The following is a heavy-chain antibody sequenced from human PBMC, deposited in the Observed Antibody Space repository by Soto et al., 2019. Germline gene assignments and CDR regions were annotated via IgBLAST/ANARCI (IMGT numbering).Heavy chain of an antibody. J-gene: IGHJ6*02. Sequence: GGSLRLSCASSGFTFSSYGMHWVRQAPGKGLEWVAVIWYDGSNKYYADSVKGRFTISRDNSKNTLYLQMNSLRAEDTAVYYCARVEQGASWYPYYYYGMDVWGQGTTVTVSS. CDR3: ARVEQGASWYPYYYYGMDV. CDR2: IWYDGSNK. D-gene: IGHD6-13*01. CDR1: GFTFSSYG. V-gene: IGHV3-33*01.